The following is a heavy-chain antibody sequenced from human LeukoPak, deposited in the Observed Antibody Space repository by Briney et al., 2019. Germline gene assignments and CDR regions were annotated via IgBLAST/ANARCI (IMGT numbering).Heavy chain of an antibody. CDR1: GGSISSYY. V-gene: IGHV4-59*01. Sequence: SETLSLTCTVSGGSISSYYWSWIRQPPGKGLEWIGYIYYSGSTNYNPSLKSRVAISVDTSKNQFSLKLSSVTAADTAVYYCARGVGQGYYYYGMDVWCQGTTVTVSS. CDR3: ARGVGQGYYYYGMDV. J-gene: IGHJ6*02. D-gene: IGHD1-26*01. CDR2: IYYSGST.